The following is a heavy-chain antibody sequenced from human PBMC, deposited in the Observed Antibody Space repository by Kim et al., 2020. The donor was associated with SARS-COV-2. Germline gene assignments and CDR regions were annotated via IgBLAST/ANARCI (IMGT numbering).Heavy chain of an antibody. D-gene: IGHD6-6*01. CDR1: GFTFDDYT. CDR3: AKDRIAARPGRGYYYYGMDV. CDR2: ISWDGGST. Sequence: GGSLRLSCAASGFTFDDYTMHWVRQAPGKGLEWVSLISWDGGSTYYADSVKGRFTISRDNSKNSLYLQMNSLRTEDTALYYCAKDRIAARPGRGYYYYGMDVWGQGTTVTVSS. J-gene: IGHJ6*02. V-gene: IGHV3-43*01.